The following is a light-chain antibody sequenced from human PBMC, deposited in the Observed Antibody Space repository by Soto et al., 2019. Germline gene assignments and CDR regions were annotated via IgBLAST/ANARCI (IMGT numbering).Light chain of an antibody. CDR3: QQRSDSFT. CDR2: DAS. Sequence: EIVLTQSPDTLSLSPGERATLSCWASHSVTTHLAWFQQRPGQTPRLLIYDASTRAPGIPARFSGRGSGADFTLTISSLEPEDFAVYYCQQRSDSFTFGQGTRLEIK. J-gene: IGKJ5*01. CDR1: HSVTTH. V-gene: IGKV3-11*01.